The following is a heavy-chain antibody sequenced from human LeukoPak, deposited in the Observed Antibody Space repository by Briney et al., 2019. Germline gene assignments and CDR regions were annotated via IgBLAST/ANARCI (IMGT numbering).Heavy chain of an antibody. CDR3: ARGPYSYDSSGAFDI. J-gene: IGHJ3*02. Sequence: SETLSLTCTVSGDSITSGDYYWSWIRQPAGKGLEWIGRISSSGSTNYNPSLKSRVTISVDTSKNQFSLKLSSVTAADTAVYFCARGPYSYDSSGAFDIWGQGTMVTVSS. CDR2: ISSSGST. CDR1: GDSITSGDYY. V-gene: IGHV4-61*02. D-gene: IGHD3-22*01.